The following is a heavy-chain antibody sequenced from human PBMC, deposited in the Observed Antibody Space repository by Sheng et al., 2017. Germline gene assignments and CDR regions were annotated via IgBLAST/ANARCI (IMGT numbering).Heavy chain of an antibody. CDR2: ISYDGSNK. V-gene: IGHV3-30-3*01. J-gene: IGHJ3*02. CDR3: ARVGERGGDYNAFDI. CDR1: GFTFSSYA. D-gene: IGHD4-17*01. Sequence: QVQLVESGGGVVQPGRSLRLSCAASGFTFSSYAMHWVRQAPGKGLEWVAVISYDGSNKYYADSVKGRFTISRDNSKNTLYLQMNSLRAEDTAVYYCARVGERGGDYNAFDIWGQGTMVTVSS.